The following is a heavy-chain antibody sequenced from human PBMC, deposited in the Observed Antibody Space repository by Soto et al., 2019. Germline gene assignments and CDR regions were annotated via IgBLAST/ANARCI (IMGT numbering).Heavy chain of an antibody. Sequence: QVQLQQWGAGLLKPSETLSLTCAVYGGSFSGYYWSWIRQPPGKGLEWIGEINHSGSTNYNPSLKSRVTISVDTSKNQVSLKLSSVTAADTAVYYCARHTRLRNAFDIWGQGTMVTVSS. CDR2: INHSGST. J-gene: IGHJ3*02. D-gene: IGHD5-12*01. CDR1: GGSFSGYY. CDR3: ARHTRLRNAFDI. V-gene: IGHV4-34*01.